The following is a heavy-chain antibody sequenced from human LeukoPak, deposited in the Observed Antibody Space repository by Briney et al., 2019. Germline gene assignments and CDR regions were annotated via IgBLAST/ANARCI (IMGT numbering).Heavy chain of an antibody. CDR3: ARDRGVDTAMVNWFDP. J-gene: IGHJ5*02. D-gene: IGHD5-18*01. V-gene: IGHV3-49*04. CDR2: IRSKAYGGTT. Sequence: GGSLRLSCTASGFTFGDYAMSWARQAPGKGLEWVGFIRSKAYGGTTEYAASVKGRFTISRDDSKSIAYLQMNSLRAEDTALYYCARDRGVDTAMVNWFDPWGQGTLVTVSS. CDR1: GFTFGDYA.